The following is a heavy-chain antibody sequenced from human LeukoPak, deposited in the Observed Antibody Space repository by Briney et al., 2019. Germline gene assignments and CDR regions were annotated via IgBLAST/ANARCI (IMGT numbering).Heavy chain of an antibody. J-gene: IGHJ6*03. D-gene: IGHD2-2*01. CDR2: ISSSGSTI. CDR1: GFTFSSYE. Sequence: GGSLRLSCAASGFTFSSYEMNWVRQAPGKGLEWVSYISSSGSTIYYADSVKGRFTISRDNAKNSLYLQMNSLRAEDTAVYYCASVREDIVVVPAALDMDVWGKGTTVTISS. CDR3: ASVREDIVVVPAALDMDV. V-gene: IGHV3-48*03.